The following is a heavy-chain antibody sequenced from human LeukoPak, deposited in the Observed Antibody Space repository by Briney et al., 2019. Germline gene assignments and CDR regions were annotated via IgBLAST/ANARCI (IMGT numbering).Heavy chain of an antibody. Sequence: GGSLRLSCAASGFTFSNAWMSWVRQAPGKGLEWVSYISSSGSTIYYADSVKGRFTVSRDNAKNSLYLQMNSLRAEDTAVYYCAREQWLPRYWGQGTLVTVSS. D-gene: IGHD6-19*01. CDR1: GFTFSNAW. CDR2: ISSSGSTI. V-gene: IGHV3-11*01. CDR3: AREQWLPRY. J-gene: IGHJ4*02.